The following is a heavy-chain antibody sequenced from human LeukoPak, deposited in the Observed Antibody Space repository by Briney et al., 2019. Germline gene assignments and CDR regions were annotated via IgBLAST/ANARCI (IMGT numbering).Heavy chain of an antibody. J-gene: IGHJ4*02. CDR2: ISGSGDGT. Sequence: GGSLRLSCTSSGFTFSSDAMTWVRQAPGKELEWVSSISGSGDGTYYADSVKGRFTISRDNSKNTLYLQMNSLRAEDTAVYYCAREDRRVFDYWGQGTLVTVSS. CDR3: AREDRRVFDY. CDR1: GFTFSSDA. V-gene: IGHV3-23*01. D-gene: IGHD1-14*01.